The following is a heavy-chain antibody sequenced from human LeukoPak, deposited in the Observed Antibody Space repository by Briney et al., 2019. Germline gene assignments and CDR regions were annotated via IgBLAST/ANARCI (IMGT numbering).Heavy chain of an antibody. D-gene: IGHD4-17*01. CDR1: GGSIRSGGSY. Sequence: PSQTLSLACTVSGGSIRSGGSYWSWIRQHPVNGLDWIGPIYYSGSTYYNPSLKSRVTISVDTSKNQFSLKLSSVTAADTAVYYCARLYGDYAGYFDLWGRGTLVTVSS. J-gene: IGHJ2*01. CDR2: IYYSGST. V-gene: IGHV4-31*03. CDR3: ARLYGDYAGYFDL.